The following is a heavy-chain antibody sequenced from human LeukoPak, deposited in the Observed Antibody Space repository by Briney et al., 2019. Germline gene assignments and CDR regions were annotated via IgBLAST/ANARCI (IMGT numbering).Heavy chain of an antibody. CDR2: ISAYNGNT. Sequence: ASVKVSCRASGYTFTSYGIIWVRQAPGQGLAWMGWISAYNGNTNYAQKLQGRVTMTTDTSTSTAYMELRSLRSDDTAVYYCAREEGFYFDYWGPGNLVTVSS. V-gene: IGHV1-18*01. J-gene: IGHJ4*02. CDR1: GYTFTSYG. CDR3: AREEGFYFDY.